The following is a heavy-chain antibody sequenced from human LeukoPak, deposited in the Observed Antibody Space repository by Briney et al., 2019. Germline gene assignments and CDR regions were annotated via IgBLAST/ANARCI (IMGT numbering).Heavy chain of an antibody. D-gene: IGHD3-3*01. V-gene: IGHV4-31*03. CDR2: IYYSGST. CDR1: GGSISSGAYY. CDR3: ASLYDFWSGYPPRYIGAFDI. Sequence: SETLSLTCTVSGGSISSGAYYWSWIRQHPGKGLEWIGYIYYSGSTYYNPSLKSRVTISVDTSKNQFSLKLSSVTAADTAVYYCASLYDFWSGYPPRYIGAFDIWGQGTMVTVSS. J-gene: IGHJ3*02.